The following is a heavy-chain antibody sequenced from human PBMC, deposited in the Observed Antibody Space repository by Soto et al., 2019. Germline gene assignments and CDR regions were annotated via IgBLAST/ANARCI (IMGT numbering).Heavy chain of an antibody. CDR1: GGSISSGDYY. CDR2: IYYSGST. J-gene: IGHJ6*02. CDR3: ARDLDTAMGDWYGMDV. D-gene: IGHD5-18*01. Sequence: QVQLQESGPGLVKPSQTLSLTCTVSGGSISSGDYYWSWIRQPPGQGLEWIGYIYYSGSTYYNPSLKSRVTISVDTSKNQFSLKLSSVTAADTAVYYCARDLDTAMGDWYGMDVWGQGTTVTVSS. V-gene: IGHV4-30-4*01.